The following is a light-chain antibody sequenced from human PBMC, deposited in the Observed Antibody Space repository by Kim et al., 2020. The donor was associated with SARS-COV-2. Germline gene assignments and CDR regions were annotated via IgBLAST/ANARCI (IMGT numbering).Light chain of an antibody. Sequence: EIVMTQSPATLSVSPGERATLSCRASQSVSSNLAWYQQKPGQAPRLLIYGASTRATDVPARFSGSGSGTEFTLTISSLQSEDFAVYYCHQYNSRSRTFGQGTKLEI. CDR3: HQYNSRSRT. J-gene: IGKJ2*01. V-gene: IGKV3-15*01. CDR2: GAS. CDR1: QSVSSN.